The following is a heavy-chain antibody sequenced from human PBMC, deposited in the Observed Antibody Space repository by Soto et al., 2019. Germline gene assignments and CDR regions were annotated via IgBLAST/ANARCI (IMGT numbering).Heavy chain of an antibody. J-gene: IGHJ3*02. V-gene: IGHV3-23*01. CDR2: ISGSGGST. D-gene: IGHD6-19*01. Sequence: EVQLLESGGGLVQPGGSLRLSCAASGFTFSSYAMSWVRQAPGKGLEWVSAISGSGGSTYYADSVKGRFTISRDNSKNTLYLQMNSLRAEDTAVYYCAKDSWMVQGSMFAFDIWGQGTMVTVSS. CDR1: GFTFSSYA. CDR3: AKDSWMVQGSMFAFDI.